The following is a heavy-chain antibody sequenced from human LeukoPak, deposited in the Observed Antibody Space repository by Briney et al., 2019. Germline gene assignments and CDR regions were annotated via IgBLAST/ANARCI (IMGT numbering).Heavy chain of an antibody. CDR1: GGSISSSYF. CDR2: IYYNDNT. D-gene: IGHD3-9*01. Sequence: SETLSLTCTVSGGSISSSYFWGWIRQPPGKGLEWIGSIYYNDNTYYNPSPKSGVTISLDTSKNQFSLTLSSVTAADTAVYYCARRTTYFGWRPSESPSCFDYWGQGTLVTVSS. CDR3: ARRTTYFGWRPSESPSCFDY. V-gene: IGHV4-39*07. J-gene: IGHJ4*02.